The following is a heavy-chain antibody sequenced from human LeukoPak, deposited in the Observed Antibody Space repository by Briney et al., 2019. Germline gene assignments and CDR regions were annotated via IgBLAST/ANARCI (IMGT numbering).Heavy chain of an antibody. CDR1: GYTFTSYD. D-gene: IGHD3-10*01. Sequence: ASVKVSCKASGYTFTSYDVSWVRQATGQGLEWMGWRNPNSDNTGYAQKFQGRVTRTRNTSISTAYIELSSLRSEDTAVYYCAGGTMVRGVIIKSLLFDYWGQGTLVTVSS. V-gene: IGHV1-8*01. CDR2: RNPNSDNT. J-gene: IGHJ4*02. CDR3: AGGTMVRGVIIKSLLFDY.